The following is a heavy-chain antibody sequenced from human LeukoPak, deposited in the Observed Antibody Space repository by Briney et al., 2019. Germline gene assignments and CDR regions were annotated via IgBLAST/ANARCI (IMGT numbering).Heavy chain of an antibody. CDR1: GFTFSSYA. J-gene: IGHJ4*02. D-gene: IGHD3-10*01. CDR3: AREYYYGSGSYYNGY. Sequence: PGGSLRLSCAASGFTFSSYAMHWVRQAPGKGLEWVAVISYDGSDKYYADSVKGRFTISRDSSKDTLYLRMNSLRAEDTAVYYCAREYYYGSGSYYNGYWGQGTLVTVSS. V-gene: IGHV3-30-3*01. CDR2: ISYDGSDK.